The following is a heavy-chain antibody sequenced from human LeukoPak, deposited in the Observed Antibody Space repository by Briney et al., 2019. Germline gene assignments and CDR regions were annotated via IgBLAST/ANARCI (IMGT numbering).Heavy chain of an antibody. CDR1: GFTFSSYS. D-gene: IGHD3-9*01. Sequence: PGGSLRLSCAASGFTFSSYSMNWVRQAPGEGLEWVSPISSSSSYIYYADSVKGRFTISRDNAKNSLYLQMNSLRAEDTAVYYCARDGHYDILTGYFQDWGQGTLVTVSS. J-gene: IGHJ1*01. CDR2: ISSSSSYI. V-gene: IGHV3-21*04. CDR3: ARDGHYDILTGYFQD.